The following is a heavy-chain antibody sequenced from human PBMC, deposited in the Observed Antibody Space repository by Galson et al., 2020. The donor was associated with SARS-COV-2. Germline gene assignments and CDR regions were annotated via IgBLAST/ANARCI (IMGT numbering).Heavy chain of an antibody. CDR3: AKDPDYYDSSGYYYGALLDY. D-gene: IGHD3-22*01. V-gene: IGHV3-23*01. CDR1: GFTFSSYA. CDR2: ISGSGGST. J-gene: IGHJ4*02. Sequence: QAGGSLRLSCAASGFTFSSYAMSWVRQAPGKGLEWVSAISGSGGSTYYADSVKGRFTISRDNSKNTLYLQMNSLRAEDTAVYYCAKDPDYYDSSGYYYGALLDYWGQGTLVTVSS.